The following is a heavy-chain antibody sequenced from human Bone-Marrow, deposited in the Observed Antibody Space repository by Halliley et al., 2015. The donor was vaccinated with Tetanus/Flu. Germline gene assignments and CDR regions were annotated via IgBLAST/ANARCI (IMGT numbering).Heavy chain of an antibody. CDR1: GFTFSSYW. CDR2: IKSDGSDT. CDR3: ARDYDFWTGYSFAH. V-gene: IGHV3-74*01. D-gene: IGHD3-3*01. J-gene: IGHJ5*02. Sequence: SLRLSCVASGFTFSSYWMHWVRQVPGKGLVWVSRIKSDGSDTNYADSVKGRFTISRDNAKNTLYLQMNSLRAEDTAVYYCARDYDFWTGYSFAHWGQGTLVTVSS.